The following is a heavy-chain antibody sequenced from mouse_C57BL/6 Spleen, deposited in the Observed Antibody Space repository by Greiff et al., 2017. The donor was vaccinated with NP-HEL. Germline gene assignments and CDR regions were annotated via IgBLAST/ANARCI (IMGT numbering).Heavy chain of an antibody. D-gene: IGHD2-4*01. CDR3: TRDTGLRLAAWFAY. V-gene: IGHV5-9-1*02. Sequence: EVMLVESGEGLVKPGGSLKLSCAASGFTFSSYAMSWVRQTPEKRLEWVAYISSGGDYIYYADTVKGRMTMSRDNARNTLYLQMSSLKSEDTAMYYCTRDTGLRLAAWFAYWGQGTLVTVSA. CDR1: GFTFSSYA. CDR2: ISSGGDYI. J-gene: IGHJ3*01.